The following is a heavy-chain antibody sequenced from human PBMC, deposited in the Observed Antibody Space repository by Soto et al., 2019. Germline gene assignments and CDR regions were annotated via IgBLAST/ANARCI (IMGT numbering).Heavy chain of an antibody. V-gene: IGHV4-30-2*01. CDR2: IYRTGNT. CDR3: ATGGKCVDP. D-gene: IGHD2-8*02. J-gene: IGHJ5*02. CDR1: GDSMTSCDYS. Sequence: TLARACAVSGDSMTSCDYSWSWIRQPPVKGLEWLGYIYRTGNTHYSPSLKSRVAISQHRSKNQFSLELTSVTAADTAVYYCATGGKCVDPGGQGVLVKVSS.